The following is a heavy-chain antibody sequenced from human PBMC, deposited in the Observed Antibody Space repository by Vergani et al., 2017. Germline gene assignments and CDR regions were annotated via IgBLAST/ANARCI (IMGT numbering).Heavy chain of an antibody. Sequence: QVHLLQSGAELRQPGASVKVSCKSTTDTFASHTVSWVRQATGEGLQWMGRISVYNGQTKFTQNFQGRVTLTSDTSTTTVYMEVRSLRFDDTAVYYCVRESRASCPVWGRGTSVTVAS. CDR3: VRESRASCPV. CDR1: TDTFASHT. V-gene: IGHV1-18*01. J-gene: IGHJ6*02. CDR2: ISVYNGQT. D-gene: IGHD1-26*01.